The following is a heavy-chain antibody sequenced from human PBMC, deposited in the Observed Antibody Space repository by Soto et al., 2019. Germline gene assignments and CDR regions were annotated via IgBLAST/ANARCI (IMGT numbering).Heavy chain of an antibody. Sequence: ASVKVSCKASGYTFTSYGINWARQATGQGLEWMGWMNPNSGNTGYAQKFQGRVTMTRNTSISTAYMELSSLRSEDTAVYYCARGRGDYDLYYYYYMDVWGKGTTVTVSS. V-gene: IGHV1-8*01. CDR2: MNPNSGNT. D-gene: IGHD4-17*01. CDR3: ARGRGDYDLYYYYYMDV. J-gene: IGHJ6*03. CDR1: GYTFTSYG.